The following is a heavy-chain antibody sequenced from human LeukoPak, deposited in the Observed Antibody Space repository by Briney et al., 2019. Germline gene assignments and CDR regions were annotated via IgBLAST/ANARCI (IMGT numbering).Heavy chain of an antibody. D-gene: IGHD6-19*01. J-gene: IGHJ4*02. V-gene: IGHV3-23*01. CDR3: AKIRRDSSGGYGTYFDY. CDR1: GITFSSYA. Sequence: PGGSLRLSCAASGITFSSYAMSWVRQTPGKGLEWVSGISGSGGSTYYADSAKGRFTISRDNSKNTLYLQMNNLRAEDTALYYCAKIRRDSSGGYGTYFDYWGQGALVTVSS. CDR2: ISGSGGST.